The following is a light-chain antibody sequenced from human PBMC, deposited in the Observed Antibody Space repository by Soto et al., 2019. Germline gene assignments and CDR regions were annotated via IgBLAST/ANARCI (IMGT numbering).Light chain of an antibody. V-gene: IGKV1-39*01. CDR2: GAS. Sequence: DIQMTQSPSSLSASVGDRVTITCRASQSISTYLNWYQQKPGKAPKLLIYGASSLQSGVPSGFSGTGSGTDFTLTISSLQHDDFATYYCQQSYSTSWTFGQGTKVELK. CDR3: QQSYSTSWT. J-gene: IGKJ1*01. CDR1: QSISTY.